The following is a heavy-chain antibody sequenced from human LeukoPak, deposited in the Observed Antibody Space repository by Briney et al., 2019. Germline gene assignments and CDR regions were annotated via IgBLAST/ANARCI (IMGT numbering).Heavy chain of an antibody. D-gene: IGHD1-26*01. CDR2: INPSGSST. CDR1: GYAFTRHY. Sequence: ASVKVSCKASGYAFTRHYMHWVRQAPGQGLEWMGLINPSGSSTIYAQKFQGRVTMTRDMSTSTDYMELSSLRSEDTAVYYCARDNSVGDYAWWFDPWGQGTLVAVSS. CDR3: ARDNSVGDYAWWFDP. V-gene: IGHV1-46*01. J-gene: IGHJ5*02.